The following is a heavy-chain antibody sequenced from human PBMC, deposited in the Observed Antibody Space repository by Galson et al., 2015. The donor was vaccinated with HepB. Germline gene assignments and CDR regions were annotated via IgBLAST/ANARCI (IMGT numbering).Heavy chain of an antibody. CDR1: GFTFTTYT. CDR2: ISSIGTYI. CDR3: ARDRWGTGAFDI. V-gene: IGHV3-21*01. D-gene: IGHD3-16*01. Sequence: SLRLSCAASGFTFTTYTMNWVRQAPGKGLEWVSSISSIGTYIYYTDSLKGRFTISRDNARDSLYLHMNKLRTEDTAVYFCARDRWGTGAFDIWGQGTMVTVSS. J-gene: IGHJ3*02.